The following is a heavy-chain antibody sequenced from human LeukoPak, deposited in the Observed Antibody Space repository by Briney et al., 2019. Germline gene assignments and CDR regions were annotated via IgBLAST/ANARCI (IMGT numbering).Heavy chain of an antibody. J-gene: IGHJ4*02. CDR2: IKTDGSEK. Sequence: GGSLRLSCEGSGFTFSNYWMGWVRQAPGKGLQWVANIKTDGSEKYYVDSVKGRFTISRDTSKNTLYLQMNSLRAVDTAVYYCAKDLDGLVRGVAYSWGQGTLVTVSS. CDR3: AKDLDGLVRGVAYS. CDR1: GFTFSNYW. D-gene: IGHD3-10*01. V-gene: IGHV3-7*03.